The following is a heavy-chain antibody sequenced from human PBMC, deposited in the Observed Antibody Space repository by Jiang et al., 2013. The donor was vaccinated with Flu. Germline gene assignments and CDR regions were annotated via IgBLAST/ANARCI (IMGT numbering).Heavy chain of an antibody. Sequence: GVSTSTGTYYWGWIRQPPGKGLEWIGSVYESGSTYYNPSLKSRVTISVDTSKKQFSLKLSSVTAADTAVYYCAQAPVYWGQGTLVTVSS. CDR2: VYESGST. V-gene: IGHV4-39*01. J-gene: IGHJ4*02. CDR3: AQAPVY. CDR1: GVSTSTGTYY.